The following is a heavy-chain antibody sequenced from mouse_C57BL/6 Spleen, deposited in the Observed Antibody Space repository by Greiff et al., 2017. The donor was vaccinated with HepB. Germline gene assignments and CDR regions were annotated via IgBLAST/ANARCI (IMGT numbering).Heavy chain of an antibody. D-gene: IGHD2-5*01. J-gene: IGHJ2*01. CDR1: GYTFTDYY. V-gene: IGHV1-19*01. CDR3: ASPAYYSNPYYFDY. CDR2: INPYNGGT. Sequence: EVQLQQSGPVLVKPGASVKMSCKASGYTFTDYYMNWVKQSHGKSLEWIGVINPYNGGTSYNQKFKGKVTLTVDKSSSTAYMELNSLTSEDSAVYYCASPAYYSNPYYFDYWGQGTTLTVSS.